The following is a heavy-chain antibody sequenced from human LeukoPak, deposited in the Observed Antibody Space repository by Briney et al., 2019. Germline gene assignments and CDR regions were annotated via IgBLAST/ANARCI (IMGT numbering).Heavy chain of an antibody. Sequence: ASVKVSCKASGYTFINYAISWVRQAPGQGLEWMGWIGTYNGNTKYAQEFQGRVTMTTDTSTSTGYMELRNQRSDDTAVYFCVREWDHTRMTFDIWGQGTMVTVSS. V-gene: IGHV1-18*01. D-gene: IGHD1-26*01. J-gene: IGHJ3*02. CDR2: IGTYNGNT. CDR3: VREWDHTRMTFDI. CDR1: GYTFINYA.